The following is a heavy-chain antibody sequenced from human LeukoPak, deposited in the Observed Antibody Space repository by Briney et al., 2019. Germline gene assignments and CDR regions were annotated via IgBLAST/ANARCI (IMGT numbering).Heavy chain of an antibody. CDR1: GYTFTDYY. D-gene: IGHD2-21*02. V-gene: IGHV1-2*02. CDR3: ARANCGGDCPFNY. CDR2: INPNSGGT. J-gene: IGHJ4*02. Sequence: ASVKVSCKASGYTFTDYYIHWVRRAPGQWLEWMGWINPNSGGTNYAQKFRVRVTMTKDTSIRAAYMELSRLRSDDTAVYYCARANCGGDCPFNYWGQGTQVTVSS.